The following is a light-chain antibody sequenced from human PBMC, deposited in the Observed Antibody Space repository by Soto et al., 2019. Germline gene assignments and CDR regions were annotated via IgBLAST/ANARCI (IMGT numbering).Light chain of an antibody. CDR3: AAWDGSLHHIL. CDR2: GDN. V-gene: IGLV1-44*01. J-gene: IGLJ2*01. CDR1: SSNMGSNS. Sequence: QSVLTQPPSASGTPGQRVTISCSGSSSNMGSNSVNWYQQLPGTAPKLLIYGDNQRPSGVPDRVSGSKSGTSASLAITGLQSEDEADYYCAAWDGSLHHILFGGGTKLTVL.